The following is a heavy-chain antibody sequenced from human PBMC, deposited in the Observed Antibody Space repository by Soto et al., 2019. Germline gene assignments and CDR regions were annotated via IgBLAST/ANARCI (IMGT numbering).Heavy chain of an antibody. J-gene: IGHJ5*02. CDR2: IYYSGGT. V-gene: IGHV4-61*08. D-gene: IGHD6-19*01. Sequence: SETLSLTCTFSVAAIISGGYFYTWVRQPPGKGLEWLGYIYYSGGTNYNPSLKSRVTISLDKSKSQFSLRLIPVTAADTAVYYCTREQSDDNYFDPWGQGTLVTVSS. CDR3: TREQSDDNYFDP. CDR1: VAAIISGGYF.